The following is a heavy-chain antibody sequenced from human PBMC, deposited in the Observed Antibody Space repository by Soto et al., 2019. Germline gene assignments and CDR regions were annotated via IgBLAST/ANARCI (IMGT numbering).Heavy chain of an antibody. CDR1: GYSFTNYW. D-gene: IGHD2-2*01. V-gene: IGHV5-51*01. J-gene: IGHJ4*02. CDR2: IYPGDSDT. Sequence: PGESLKISCKGSGYSFTNYWIGWVRQMPGKGLEWMGLIYPGDSDTRYSPSFEGQVTISADKSISTAYLQWSGLKASDTAMYYCARRKASSIISLSLRAGFDYWGQGTLVTVFS. CDR3: ARRKASSIISLSLRAGFDY.